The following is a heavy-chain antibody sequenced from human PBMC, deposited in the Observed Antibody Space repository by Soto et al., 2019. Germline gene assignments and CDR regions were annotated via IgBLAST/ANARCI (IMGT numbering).Heavy chain of an antibody. CDR2: ISSSSSYI. CDR3: ARDHAYYDFWSGYQVYYYYGMDV. Sequence: EVQLVESGGGLVKPGGSLRLSCAASGFTFSSYSMNWVRQAPGKGLEWVSSISSSSSYIYYADSVKGRFTISRDNAKNSLYLQRNSLRAVDTAVYYCARDHAYYDFWSGYQVYYYYGMDVWGQGTTVTVSS. D-gene: IGHD3-3*01. V-gene: IGHV3-21*01. J-gene: IGHJ6*02. CDR1: GFTFSSYS.